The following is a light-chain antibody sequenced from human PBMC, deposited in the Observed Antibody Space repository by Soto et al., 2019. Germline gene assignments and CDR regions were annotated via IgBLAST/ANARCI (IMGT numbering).Light chain of an antibody. Sequence: DIQMTQSPSTLSASVGDRVTITCRASQSISYWLAWYQQKPGKAPNLLIYKASSLESGVPSRFSGSGSGTEFTLSLSSLQPDEFETYYCQQYNNYWTFGQGTKVEIK. J-gene: IGKJ1*01. CDR3: QQYNNYWT. V-gene: IGKV1-5*03. CDR1: QSISYW. CDR2: KAS.